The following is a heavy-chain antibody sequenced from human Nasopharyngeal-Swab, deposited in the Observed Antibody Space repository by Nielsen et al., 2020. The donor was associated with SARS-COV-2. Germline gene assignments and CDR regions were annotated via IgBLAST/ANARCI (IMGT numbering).Heavy chain of an antibody. V-gene: IGHV5-51*01. CDR3: ANTSGGSEIGAFDI. J-gene: IGHJ3*02. Sequence: GGSLRLSCKGSGYSFTSYWIGWVRQMPGKGLEWMGIIYPGDSDTRYSPSFKGQVTISADKSISTAYLQWSSLKASDTAMYYCANTSGGSEIGAFDIWGQGTMVTVSS. CDR1: GYSFTSYW. CDR2: IYPGDSDT. D-gene: IGHD2-15*01.